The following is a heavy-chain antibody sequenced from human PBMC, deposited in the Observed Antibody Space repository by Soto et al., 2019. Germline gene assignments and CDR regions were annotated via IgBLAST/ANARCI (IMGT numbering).Heavy chain of an antibody. V-gene: IGHV6-1*01. CDR1: GDSVSSNTAA. Sequence: SQTLSLTCAISGDSVSSNTAAWSWIRSSPSRGLEWLGRTYYRSNWRHDYAVSVKSRITVNPDTSKNHFSLQLNSVTPDDTAVYYCARGVAGSGFDLWGQGTLVTGSS. J-gene: IGHJ4*02. CDR2: TYYRSNWRH. CDR3: ARGVAGSGFDL. D-gene: IGHD6-19*01.